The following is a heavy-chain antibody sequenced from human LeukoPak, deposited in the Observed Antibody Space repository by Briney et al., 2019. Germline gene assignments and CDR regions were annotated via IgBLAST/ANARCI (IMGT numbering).Heavy chain of an antibody. Sequence: GGSLRLSCAASGFTLSSYPMNWVRQAPGKGLEWVSTFVRGSTYYADTVQGRFTISRDSSKNTLYLQMNSLRADDTALYFCTRAAPYGTSWYGKDDYWGQGTLVAVSS. J-gene: IGHJ4*02. CDR1: GFTLSSYP. D-gene: IGHD6-13*01. V-gene: IGHV3-23*01. CDR2: FVRGST. CDR3: TRAAPYGTSWYGKDDY.